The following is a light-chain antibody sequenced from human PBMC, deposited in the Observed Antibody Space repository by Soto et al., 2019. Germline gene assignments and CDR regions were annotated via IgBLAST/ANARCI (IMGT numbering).Light chain of an antibody. J-gene: IGLJ1*01. V-gene: IGLV2-8*01. Sequence: SALTQPPSASGSPGQSVTISCTGTSSDVGGYDSVSWYQQHPGKAPKLMIYEVNRRPSGVPDRFSGSKSGNTASLTVSGLLAEDEADYYCCSFAGNNNFYVFGTGTKLTVL. CDR3: CSFAGNNNFYV. CDR2: EVN. CDR1: SSDVGGYDS.